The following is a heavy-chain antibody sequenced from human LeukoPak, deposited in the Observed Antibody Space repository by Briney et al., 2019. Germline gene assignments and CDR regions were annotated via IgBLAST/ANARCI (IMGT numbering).Heavy chain of an antibody. CDR2: ISSSSSTI. V-gene: IGHV3-48*04. CDR1: GFTFSSYS. CDR3: ARDLHKRYYDSSGGA. J-gene: IGHJ3*01. D-gene: IGHD3-22*01. Sequence: GGSLRLSCAASGFTFSSYSMNWVRQAPGKGLEWVSYISSSSSTIYYADSVKGRFTISRDNAKNSLYLQMNSLRAEDTAVYYCARDLHKRYYDSSGGAWGQGTMVTVSS.